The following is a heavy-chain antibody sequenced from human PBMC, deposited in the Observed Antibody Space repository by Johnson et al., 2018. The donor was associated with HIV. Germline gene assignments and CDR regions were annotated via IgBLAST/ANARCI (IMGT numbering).Heavy chain of an antibody. V-gene: IGHV3-30-3*01. D-gene: IGHD6-25*01. J-gene: IGHJ3*02. CDR3: ARELAACIPSDSFDI. Sequence: QVRLVESGGGVVQPGRSLRISCAASGFTFSSYAMNWVRQAPGKGLEWVAVISYDGSNKYYADSVKCRFTISRDNSKNTLYLQMNSLRAEDTAVYYCARELAACIPSDSFDILCQGTIVTVSS. CDR1: GFTFSSYA. CDR2: ISYDGSNK.